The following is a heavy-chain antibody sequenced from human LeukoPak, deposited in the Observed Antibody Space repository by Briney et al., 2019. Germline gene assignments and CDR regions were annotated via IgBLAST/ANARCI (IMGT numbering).Heavy chain of an antibody. D-gene: IGHD6-6*01. J-gene: IGHJ4*02. CDR2: IYYSGST. CDR3: AREGSSSYFDY. CDR1: GGSISSYY. V-gene: IGHV4-59*01. Sequence: SETLSLTCTVSGGSISSYYWSWIRQPPGKGLEWIGYIYYSGSTNYNPSLKSRVTISVDTSKNQFSLKLSSVTAAGTAVYYCAREGSSSYFDYWGQGTLVTVSS.